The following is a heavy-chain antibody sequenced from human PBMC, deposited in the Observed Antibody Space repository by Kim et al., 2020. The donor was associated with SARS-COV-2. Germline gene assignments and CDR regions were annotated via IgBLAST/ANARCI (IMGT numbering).Heavy chain of an antibody. CDR1: GFTFSSYA. V-gene: IGHV3-23*01. CDR3: AKDLRPLGQLRDAFDI. D-gene: IGHD2-2*01. Sequence: GGSLRLSCAASGFTFSSYAMSWVRQAPGKGLEWVSAISGSGGGTYYADSVKGRFTISRDNSKNTLYLQMNSLRAEDTAVYYCAKDLRPLGQLRDAFDIWGQGTMVTVSS. J-gene: IGHJ3*02. CDR2: ISGSGGGT.